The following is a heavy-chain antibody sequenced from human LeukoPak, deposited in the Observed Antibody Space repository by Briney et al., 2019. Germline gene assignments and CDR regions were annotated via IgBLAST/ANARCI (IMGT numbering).Heavy chain of an antibody. D-gene: IGHD4-17*01. Sequence: WASVKVSCKASGYTFTDYYFHWVRQAPGQGLERMGIINPASGSTTYAQSFQGRVTMTRDTSTSTVYMELSSLRSEDTAVYFCARDWLVGVTTALDSWGQGTLVIVSS. CDR2: INPASGST. V-gene: IGHV1-46*01. J-gene: IGHJ4*02. CDR3: ARDWLVGVTTALDS. CDR1: GYTFTDYY.